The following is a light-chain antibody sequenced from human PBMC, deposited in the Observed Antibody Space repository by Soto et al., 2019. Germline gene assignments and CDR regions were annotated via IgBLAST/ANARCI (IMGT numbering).Light chain of an antibody. CDR2: KVS. CDR3: MQGTHWPWT. CDR1: QSLVDSDGNTY. J-gene: IGKJ1*01. V-gene: IGKV2-30*01. Sequence: DVGMTQSPLSLPVTLGQPASISCRSSQSLVDSDGNTYLNWFQQRPGQSPRRLIYKVSNRDSGVPDRFSGSGSGTDFTLKISRVEAEDVGVYYCMQGTHWPWTFGQGTKVEIK.